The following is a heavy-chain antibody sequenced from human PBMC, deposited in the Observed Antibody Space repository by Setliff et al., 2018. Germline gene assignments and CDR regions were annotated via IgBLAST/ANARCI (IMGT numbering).Heavy chain of an antibody. J-gene: IGHJ2*01. Sequence: PGESLKISCAASGFTVSINYMSWVRQAPGKGLEWISVIYSGGTTYYADSVKGRFTISRDNSKNTLGLQMNSLRVEDTAVYYCARELRSGHWYFDLWGRGTLVTVSS. D-gene: IGHD6-25*01. CDR2: IYSGGTT. CDR3: ARELRSGHWYFDL. CDR1: GFTVSINY. V-gene: IGHV3-53*01.